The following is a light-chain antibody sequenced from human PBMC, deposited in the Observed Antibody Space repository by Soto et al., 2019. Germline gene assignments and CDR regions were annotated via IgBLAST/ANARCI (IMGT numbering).Light chain of an antibody. J-gene: IGKJ4*01. Sequence: DIQLTQSPSFLSASVGDRVTITCRTSQDISSYLAWYQQKPGKAPQLLISAASTLQSGVPSRFSGSGSGTEFTLTISSLQPEDFATYYCQQLKSYPNYFGGGNKVEI. CDR2: AAS. CDR3: QQLKSYPNY. CDR1: QDISSY. V-gene: IGKV1-9*01.